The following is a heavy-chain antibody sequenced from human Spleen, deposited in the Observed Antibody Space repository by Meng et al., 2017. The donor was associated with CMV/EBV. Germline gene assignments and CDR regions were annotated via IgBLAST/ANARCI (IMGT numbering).Heavy chain of an antibody. Sequence: GGSLRLSCAPSGFSFSTYTMHWVRQAPGKGLEWVSSISSSRSYIYYADSVKGRFTISRDNAKNSLYLQMSSLRAEDTAVYYCARGMVSLQYWGQGTLVTVSS. CDR2: ISSSRSYI. CDR3: ARGMVSLQY. CDR1: GFSFSTYT. D-gene: IGHD2-8*01. J-gene: IGHJ4*02. V-gene: IGHV3-21*01.